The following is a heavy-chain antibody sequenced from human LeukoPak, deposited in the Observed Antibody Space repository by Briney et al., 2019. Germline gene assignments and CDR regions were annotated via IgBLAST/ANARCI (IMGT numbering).Heavy chain of an antibody. V-gene: IGHV3-48*01. CDR2: ISSSGSTI. Sequence: PGGSLRLSCAASGFTFSSYNMNWVRQAPGKGLEWVSYISSSGSTIYYADSVKGRFTISRDNSKNTLYLQMNSLRAEDTAVYYCAKDLRDSSGYYYNAFDIWGQGTMVTVSS. CDR1: GFTFSSYN. J-gene: IGHJ3*02. D-gene: IGHD3-22*01. CDR3: AKDLRDSSGYYYNAFDI.